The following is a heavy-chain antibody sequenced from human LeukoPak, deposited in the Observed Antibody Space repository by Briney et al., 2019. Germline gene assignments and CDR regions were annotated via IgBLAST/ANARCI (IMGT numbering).Heavy chain of an antibody. Sequence: PGGSLRLSCAASGFTFSDYYMSWIRQAPGKGLEWISYISSSGSTILQADSMKGRFTISRDNAKNSLYLQMNNLRVEDTAVYYCARVSSQQLKWGQGTLVTVSS. CDR1: GFTFSDYY. V-gene: IGHV3-11*01. D-gene: IGHD6-13*01. CDR3: ARVSSQQLK. J-gene: IGHJ4*02. CDR2: ISSSGSTI.